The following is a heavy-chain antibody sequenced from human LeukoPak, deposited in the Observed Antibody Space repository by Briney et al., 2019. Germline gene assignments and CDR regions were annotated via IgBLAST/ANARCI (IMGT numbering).Heavy chain of an antibody. V-gene: IGHV3-21*01. CDR2: ISSSSSYI. CDR3: ARALGRPYCSSTSCCLDV. J-gene: IGHJ6*04. CDR1: GFTFSSYS. Sequence: GGSLRLSCAASGFTFSSYSMNWVRQAPGKGLEWVSSISSSSSYIYYADSVKGRFTISRDNAKNSLYLQMNSLRAEDTAVYYCARALGRPYCSSTSCCLDVWGKGTTVTVSS. D-gene: IGHD2-2*01.